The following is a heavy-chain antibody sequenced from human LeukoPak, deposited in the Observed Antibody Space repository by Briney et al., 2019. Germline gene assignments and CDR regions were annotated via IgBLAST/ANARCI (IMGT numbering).Heavy chain of an antibody. CDR1: GGSFSGYY. Sequence: SETLSLTCAVYGGSFSGYYWGWIRQPPGKGLEWIGSIYYSGSTYYNPSLKSRVTISVDTSKNQFSLKLSSVTAADTAVYYCARDAIKLLWFGEVDAFDIWGQGTMVTVSS. J-gene: IGHJ3*02. V-gene: IGHV4-39*01. CDR2: IYYSGST. D-gene: IGHD3-10*01. CDR3: ARDAIKLLWFGEVDAFDI.